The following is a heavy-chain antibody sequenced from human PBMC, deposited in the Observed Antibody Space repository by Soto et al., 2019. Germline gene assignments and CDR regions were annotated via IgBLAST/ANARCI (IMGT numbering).Heavy chain of an antibody. J-gene: IGHJ4*02. CDR1: GGSISSNY. CDR2: IYYSGNT. Sequence: PSETLSLTCTVSGGSISSNYWSWIRQPPGKGLEWIGHIYYSGNTDYNPSLKSRLAISIDTSKNQFSLKLSSVTAADTAVYFCAREGGESSDGLYYFDSWGQGSLVTVSS. V-gene: IGHV4-59*12. D-gene: IGHD3-16*01. CDR3: AREGGESSDGLYYFDS.